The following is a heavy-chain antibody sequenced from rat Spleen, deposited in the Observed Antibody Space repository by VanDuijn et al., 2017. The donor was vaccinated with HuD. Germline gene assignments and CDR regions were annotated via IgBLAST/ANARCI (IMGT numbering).Heavy chain of an antibody. D-gene: IGHD1-11*01. V-gene: IGHV2-16*01. Sequence: QVQLKESGPGLVQPSQTVSLTCTVSGFSLTFSGVSWVRQPPGKGLEWIGAMWNGGGTDYNSPFKSRLSISRDTSKNQLFLKMNSLQTEDTAMYFCARGGLTTEGRGYFDYWGQGVMVTVSS. CDR2: MWNGGGT. CDR3: ARGGLTTEGRGYFDY. CDR1: GFSLTFSG. J-gene: IGHJ2*01.